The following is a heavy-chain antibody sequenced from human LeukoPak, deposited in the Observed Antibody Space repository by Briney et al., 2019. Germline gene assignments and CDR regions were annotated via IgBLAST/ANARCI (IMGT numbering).Heavy chain of an antibody. V-gene: IGHV1-69*05. J-gene: IGHJ4*02. CDR2: IIPMFGTT. Sequence: SVKVSCKASGGTFSGYAVSWVRQAPGQGLEWMGRIIPMFGTTNYAQSFQGRLTITMDKSTTTAYMELSSLRFEDTAMYYCARGNYYDSSGYFDWGQGTLVTVSS. CDR3: ARGNYYDSSGYFD. D-gene: IGHD3-22*01. CDR1: GGTFSGYA.